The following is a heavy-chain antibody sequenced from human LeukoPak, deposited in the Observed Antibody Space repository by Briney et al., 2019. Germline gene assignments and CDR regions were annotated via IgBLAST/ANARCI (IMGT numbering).Heavy chain of an antibody. J-gene: IGHJ5*02. CDR2: IIPIFGTA. D-gene: IGHD3-22*01. Sequence: SVKVSCKASGGTFSSYAISWVRQAPGQGLEWMGGIIPIFGTANYAQRFQGRVTITTDESTSTAYMELSSLRSEDTAVYYCASLLSYYDSSGYYYWFDPWGQGTLVTVSS. V-gene: IGHV1-69*05. CDR3: ASLLSYYDSSGYYYWFDP. CDR1: GGTFSSYA.